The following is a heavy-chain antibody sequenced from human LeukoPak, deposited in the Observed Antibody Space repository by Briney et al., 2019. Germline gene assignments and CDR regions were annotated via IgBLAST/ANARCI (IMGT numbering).Heavy chain of an antibody. CDR2: ISSSGKTI. Sequence: GGSLRLSCAASGFTFSSYEVNWVRQAPGKGMEWVSYISSSGKTISYADSVKGRFTISRDNAKNSLYLHMNSLRGEDTAVYFCARGGSGSYHYYMDVWGKGTTVTVSS. D-gene: IGHD3-22*01. J-gene: IGHJ6*03. V-gene: IGHV3-48*03. CDR1: GFTFSSYE. CDR3: ARGGSGSYHYYMDV.